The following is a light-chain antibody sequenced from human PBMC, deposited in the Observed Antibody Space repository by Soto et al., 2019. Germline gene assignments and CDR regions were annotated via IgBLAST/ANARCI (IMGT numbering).Light chain of an antibody. CDR2: DAS. V-gene: IGKV3-11*01. Sequence: EIVLTQSPATLSLSPGERATHSCRASQSVSSYLAWYQQKPGQAPRLLIYDASNRATGIPARFSGSVSGTDFTLTISSLEPEDFAVYYCQHRSHWPPTFGQGTKLEIK. CDR1: QSVSSY. CDR3: QHRSHWPPT. J-gene: IGKJ2*01.